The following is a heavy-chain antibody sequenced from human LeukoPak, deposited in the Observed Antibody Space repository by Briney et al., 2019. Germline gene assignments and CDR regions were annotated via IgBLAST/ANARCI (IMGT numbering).Heavy chain of an antibody. CDR1: GFTFSSYS. CDR2: ISSSSSYI. D-gene: IGHD4-17*01. CDR3: ARDLRGDYDY. V-gene: IGHV3-21*01. J-gene: IGHJ4*02. Sequence: GGSLRLSCAASGFTFSSYSMNWVRQAPGKGLEWVSSISSSSSYIYYADSVKGRFTISRDNAKNSPYLQMNSLRAEDTAVYYCARDLRGDYDYWGQGTLVTVSS.